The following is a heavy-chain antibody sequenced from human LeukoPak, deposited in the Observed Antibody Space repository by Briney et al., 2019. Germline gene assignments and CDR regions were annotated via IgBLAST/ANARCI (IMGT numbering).Heavy chain of an antibody. Sequence: ASVKVSCKASGGTFSSYAISWVRHAPGQGLEWMGRIIPILGIANYAQKFQGRVTITADKSTSTAYMELSSLRSEDTAVYYCAREHTVTRGWPNWFDPWGQGTLVTVSS. J-gene: IGHJ5*02. V-gene: IGHV1-69*04. CDR1: GGTFSSYA. CDR2: IIPILGIA. D-gene: IGHD4-17*01. CDR3: AREHTVTRGWPNWFDP.